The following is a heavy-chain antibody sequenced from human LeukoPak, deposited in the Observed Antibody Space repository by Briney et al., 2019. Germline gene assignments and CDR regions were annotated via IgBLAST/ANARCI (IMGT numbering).Heavy chain of an antibody. CDR2: IIPIFGTA. D-gene: IGHD4-17*01. J-gene: IGHJ4*02. Sequence: SVKVSCKASGGTFSSYAISWVRQAPGQGLEWMGGIIPIFGTANYAQKFQGGVTITADESTSTAYMELSSLRSEDTAVYYCARGPRYGDYENYFDYWGQGTLVTVSS. V-gene: IGHV1-69*13. CDR1: GGTFSSYA. CDR3: ARGPRYGDYENYFDY.